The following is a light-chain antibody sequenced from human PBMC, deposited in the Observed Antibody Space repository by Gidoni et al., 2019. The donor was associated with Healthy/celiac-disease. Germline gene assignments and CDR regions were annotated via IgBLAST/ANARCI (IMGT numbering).Light chain of an antibody. Sequence: IVMTQSPATLSVSPGERATLSCRASQSVSSNLAWYQQKPGQAPRLLIYGASTRATDIPARFSGSGSGTEFTLTISSLQSEDFAVYYCQQYNNWPPRFTFGPGTKVDIK. CDR3: QQYNNWPPRFT. CDR1: QSVSSN. V-gene: IGKV3-15*01. J-gene: IGKJ3*01. CDR2: GAS.